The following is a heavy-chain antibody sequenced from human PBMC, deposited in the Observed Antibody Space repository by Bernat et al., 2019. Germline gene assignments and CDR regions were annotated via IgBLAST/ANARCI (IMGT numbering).Heavy chain of an antibody. CDR3: AKLTMIVVVDDAFDI. D-gene: IGHD3-22*01. J-gene: IGHJ3*02. CDR2: ISYDGSNK. Sequence: VQLVEFGGGVVQPGRSLRLSCAASGFTFSSYGMHWVRQAPGKGLEWVAVISYDGSNKYYADSVKGRFTISRDNSKNTLYLQMNSLRAEDTAVYYCAKLTMIVVVDDAFDIWGQGTMVTVSS. CDR1: GFTFSSYG. V-gene: IGHV3-30*18.